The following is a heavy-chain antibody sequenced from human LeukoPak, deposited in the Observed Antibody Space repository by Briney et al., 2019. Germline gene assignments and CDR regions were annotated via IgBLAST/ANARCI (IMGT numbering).Heavy chain of an antibody. V-gene: IGHV4-34*01. CDR1: GGSFSGYY. CDR2: INHSGST. Sequence: PSETPSLTCAVYGGSFSGYYWSWIRQPPGKGLEWIGEINHSGSTNYNPSLKSRVTISVDTSKNQFSLKLSSVTAADTAVYYCASGPRFDYWGQGTLVTVSS. J-gene: IGHJ4*02. CDR3: ASGPRFDY.